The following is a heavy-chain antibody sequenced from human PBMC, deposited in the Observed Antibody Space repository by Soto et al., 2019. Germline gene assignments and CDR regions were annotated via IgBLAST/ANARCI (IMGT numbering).Heavy chain of an antibody. V-gene: IGHV1-18*04. D-gene: IGHD2-2*01. CDR3: ARGRHRTPDY. CDR2: IRGYNGDT. J-gene: IGHJ4*02. CDR1: AYTFINFG. Sequence: GASVKVSCKTSAYTFINFGSTWVRRATGQGLEWVGKIRGYNGDTNYATKLQGRITMTTDTSTSTAYLELRTLRSDDTAVYYCARGRHRTPDYWGQGTLVTVSS.